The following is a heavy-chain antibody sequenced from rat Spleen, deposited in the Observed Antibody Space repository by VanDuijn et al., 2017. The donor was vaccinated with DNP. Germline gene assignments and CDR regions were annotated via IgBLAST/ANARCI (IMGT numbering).Heavy chain of an antibody. CDR1: GFTFSDYY. V-gene: IGHV5-20*01. Sequence: EVQLVETGGGLVQPGRSLKLSCAASGFTFSDYYMAWIRQAPEKGLEWVATISKNGDRTYYPDSVKGRLTISRDNAKNSLYLQMNSLKSEDTATYYCAREREYRFDYWGQGVMVTVSS. CDR3: AREREYRFDY. CDR2: ISKNGDRT. D-gene: IGHD1-11*01. J-gene: IGHJ2*01.